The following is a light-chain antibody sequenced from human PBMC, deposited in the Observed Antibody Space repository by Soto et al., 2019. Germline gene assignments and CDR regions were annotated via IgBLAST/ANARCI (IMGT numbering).Light chain of an antibody. J-gene: IGKJ1*01. V-gene: IGKV1-39*01. CDR3: QQSYTTPWT. CDR2: GAS. CDR1: ETIRVY. Sequence: DIQMTQSPSSLSSSVGGRVNITCRASETIRVYLNWFQQKPGKAPNLLIYGASSLHCGVPSRFSGSGSGTDFTLTISTLPPEDFATYYCQQSYTTPWTFGQGTRVEIK.